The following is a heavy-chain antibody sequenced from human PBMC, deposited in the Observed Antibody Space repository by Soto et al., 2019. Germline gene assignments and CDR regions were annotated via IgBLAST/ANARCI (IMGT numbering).Heavy chain of an antibody. D-gene: IGHD3-3*01. V-gene: IGHV3-23*01. Sequence: EVQLLESGGDFKQPGGSLRLSCEGSGLNFSNYALNWVRQAPGKRLEWVSVISGNSGTTYYAAPVKGRFTISRDNSKKTLYRQMNSLRADDTAVYYCAKGRAITVFGVITPFDSWGQGTLVTVSS. CDR1: GLNFSNYA. CDR3: AKGRAITVFGVITPFDS. CDR2: ISGNSGTT. J-gene: IGHJ4*02.